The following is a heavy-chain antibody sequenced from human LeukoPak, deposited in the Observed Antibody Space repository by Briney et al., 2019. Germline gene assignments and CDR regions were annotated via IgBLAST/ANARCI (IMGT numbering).Heavy chain of an antibody. CDR1: GFIFSNYG. V-gene: IGHV3-30*18. CDR2: ISYDGSQK. CDR3: AKGSGTHFVHDF. Sequence: GGSLRLSCAASGFIFSNYGMHWVRQAPGKGLEWVAAISYDGSQKYYGDSVKGRFTISRDSSKNTLYLKVNSLRAEDTAVYYCAKGSGTHFVHDFWGQGTLVTASS. D-gene: IGHD1-26*01. J-gene: IGHJ4*02.